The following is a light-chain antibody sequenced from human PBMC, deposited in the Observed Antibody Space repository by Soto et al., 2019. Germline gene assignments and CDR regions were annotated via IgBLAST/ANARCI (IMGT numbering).Light chain of an antibody. Sequence: QSVLTQPPSVSAAPGQKVTVSCSGSRSNIGNNYVSWYQHLPGTAPKLLIYDNDKRPSGIPDRFSASKSGTSATLGITGLQTGDEADYYCEAWDSSLGAGVFGGGTKLTVL. CDR3: EAWDSSLGAGV. CDR1: RSNIGNNY. J-gene: IGLJ3*02. CDR2: DND. V-gene: IGLV1-51*01.